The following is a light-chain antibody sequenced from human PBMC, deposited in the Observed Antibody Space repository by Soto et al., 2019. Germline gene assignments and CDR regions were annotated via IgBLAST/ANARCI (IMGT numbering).Light chain of an antibody. CDR3: QQCGTWTDVA. CDR2: AAS. J-gene: IGKJ4*01. Sequence: EIVLTQSPATLSLSPGDRATLSCRASQSVRSCLAWYQQIPGQPPRRLISAASTRATGIPVRLSGSGSGTALALTIRGLAPENSAVYCCQQCGTWTDVAVAGGTQLAIK. CDR1: QSVRSC. V-gene: IGKV3-11*01.